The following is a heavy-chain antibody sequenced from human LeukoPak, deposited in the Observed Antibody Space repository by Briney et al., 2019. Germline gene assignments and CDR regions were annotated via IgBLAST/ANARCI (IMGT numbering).Heavy chain of an antibody. D-gene: IGHD6-13*01. CDR2: INPSGGGT. V-gene: IGHV1-46*01. CDR1: GYTFTSYY. CDR3: ARETDIAAVANYFDY. Sequence: ASVKVSCKASGYTFTSYYIHWVRQAPGQGLEWMGIINPSGGGTTYAQKFQGRVTMTRDMSTSIVYMELSSLRSEDTAVYYCARETDIAAVANYFDYWGQGTLVTVSS. J-gene: IGHJ4*02.